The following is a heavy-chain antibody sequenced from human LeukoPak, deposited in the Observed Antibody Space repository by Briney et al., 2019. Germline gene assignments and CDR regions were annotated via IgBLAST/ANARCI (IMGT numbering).Heavy chain of an antibody. D-gene: IGHD2-15*01. CDR3: IREGCPLCGSCPGYEY. V-gene: IGHV1-18*01. J-gene: IGHJ4*02. CDR2: ISAYNGNT. Sequence: ASVKVSCKASGYTFTSYGISWVRQAPGQGLEWMGWISAYNGNTNYAQKFQGRVTMTTETSTSTAYMELRSLTSDDTAVYHCIREGCPLCGSCPGYEYWGQGTLVTVSS. CDR1: GYTFTSYG.